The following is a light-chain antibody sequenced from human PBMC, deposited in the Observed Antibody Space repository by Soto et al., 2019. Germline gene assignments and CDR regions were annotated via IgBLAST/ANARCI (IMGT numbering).Light chain of an antibody. CDR3: QQYDNPFS. CDR2: DAS. V-gene: IGKV1-33*01. Sequence: DIQMTQSPFSLSASVGDRVIITCQASQDISNYLNWYQQKPGKAPKLLIYDASNLETGVPSRFSGSGSGTDFSFTISSLQPEDIATYYCQQYDNPFSFGPGTKVDIK. CDR1: QDISNY. J-gene: IGKJ3*01.